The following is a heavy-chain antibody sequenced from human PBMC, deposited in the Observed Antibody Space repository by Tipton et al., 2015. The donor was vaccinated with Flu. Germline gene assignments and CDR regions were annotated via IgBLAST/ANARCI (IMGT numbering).Heavy chain of an antibody. Sequence: QLVQSGAEVKKPGASVKVSCKASGYTFTSYGISWVRQAPGQGLEWMGIINPSGGSTSYAQKFQGRVTMTRDTSTSTVYMELSSLRSEDTAVYHCARVYDYYYYGMDVWGQGTTVTVSS. CDR3: ARVYDYYYYGMDV. V-gene: IGHV1-46*01. CDR2: INPSGGST. CDR1: GYTFTSYG. D-gene: IGHD3-16*01. J-gene: IGHJ6*02.